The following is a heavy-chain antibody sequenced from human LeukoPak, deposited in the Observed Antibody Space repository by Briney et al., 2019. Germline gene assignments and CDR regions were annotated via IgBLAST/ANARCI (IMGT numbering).Heavy chain of an antibody. D-gene: IGHD6-13*01. Sequence: GGSLRLSCAASGFTFSTYWMHWVRQAPGKGLVWVSRTNSGGSSTTYADSVKGRFTVSRDNAKNTLYLQMTSLRAEDTAVYYCAGSSSWNWFDPWGQGTLVTVSS. CDR2: TNSGGSST. CDR3: AGSSSWNWFDP. CDR1: GFTFSTYW. J-gene: IGHJ5*02. V-gene: IGHV3-74*01.